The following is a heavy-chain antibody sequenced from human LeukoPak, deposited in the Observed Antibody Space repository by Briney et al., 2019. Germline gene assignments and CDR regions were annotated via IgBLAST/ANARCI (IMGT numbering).Heavy chain of an antibody. CDR3: ARRYTSSWSAGYLDP. V-gene: IGHV4-59*01. D-gene: IGHD6-13*01. CDR2: ISDSGST. Sequence: PSETLSLTCTVSGGSISTYYWSWIRQPPGKGLEWIGYISDSGSTNYNPSLKSRVTISVDTSKNQFSLRLSSVTAADTAVYYCARRYTSSWSAGYLDPWGQGTLVTVSS. J-gene: IGHJ5*02. CDR1: GGSISTYY.